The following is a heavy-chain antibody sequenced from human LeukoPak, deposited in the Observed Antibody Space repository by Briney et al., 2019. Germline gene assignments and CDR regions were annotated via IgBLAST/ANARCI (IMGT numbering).Heavy chain of an antibody. CDR3: VRHDYGDFPPSHGMDV. D-gene: IGHD4-17*01. V-gene: IGHV5-51*01. Sequence: GESLNISCEGSGYTFSTYWIGWVRQMPGKGLEWMGIIYPDDSDTRYSPSFQGQVTISADKSISTAYLQWGSLKASDTAMYYCVRHDYGDFPPSHGMDVWGQGTTVTVSS. CDR2: IYPDDSDT. CDR1: GYTFSTYW. J-gene: IGHJ6*02.